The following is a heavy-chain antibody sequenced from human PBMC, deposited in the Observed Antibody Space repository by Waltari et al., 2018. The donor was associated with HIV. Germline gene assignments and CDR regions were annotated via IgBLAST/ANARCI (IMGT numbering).Heavy chain of an antibody. J-gene: IGHJ4*02. V-gene: IGHV3-30*02. CDR2: LRFDGTNE. D-gene: IGHD6-13*01. CDR1: TFAFAAYD. Sequence: QVHLVESGGSVVQPEGSLRLPWPASTFAFAAYDMHWVRQAPGKGLEWVAFLRFDGTNEYYSESVKGRFTVSRDNSKYMVYLQMNSLTPEDSAVYYCAQDGATAASRGYYFRFWGQGTLVTVSS. CDR3: AQDGATAASRGYYFRF.